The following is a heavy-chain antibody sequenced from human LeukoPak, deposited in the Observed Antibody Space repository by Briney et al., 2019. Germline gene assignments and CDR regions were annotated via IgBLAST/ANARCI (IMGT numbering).Heavy chain of an antibody. CDR3: ARGLRPFRYNWNDVPY. D-gene: IGHD1-1*01. CDR2: IYYSGST. V-gene: IGHV4-39*01. J-gene: IGHJ4*02. CDR1: GGSISSSSYY. Sequence: PSETLSLTCTVSGGSISSSSYYWGWIRQPPGKGLEWIGSIYYSGSTYYNPSLKSRVTISVDTSKNQFSLKLSSVTAADTAVYYCARGLRPFRYNWNDVPYWGQGTLVTVSS.